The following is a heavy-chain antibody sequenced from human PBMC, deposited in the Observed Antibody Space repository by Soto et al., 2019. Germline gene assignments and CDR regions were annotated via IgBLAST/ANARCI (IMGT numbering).Heavy chain of an antibody. V-gene: IGHV6-1*01. CDR3: ARAGHPHCGGGSCFYV. CDR2: TYYRSKWYN. J-gene: IGHJ4*02. Sequence: SQTLSLTCAISGDSVSSNSAAWNWIRQSPSRGLEWLGRTYYRSKWYNDYAVSVKSRITINPDTSKNQFSLQLNSVTPEDTAVYYCARAGHPHCGGGSCFYVWGQGTLVTVSS. D-gene: IGHD2-15*01. CDR1: GDSVSSNSAA.